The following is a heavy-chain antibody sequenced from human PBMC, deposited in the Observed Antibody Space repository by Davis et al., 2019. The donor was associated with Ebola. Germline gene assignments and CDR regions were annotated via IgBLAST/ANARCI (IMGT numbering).Heavy chain of an antibody. D-gene: IGHD2-8*01. CDR1: GGSISSSSYY. CDR2: IYYSGST. V-gene: IGHV4-39*01. J-gene: IGHJ3*02. CDR3: ARHARDCTNGVCYTVGAFDI. Sequence: MPSETLSLTCTVSGGSISSSSYYWGWIRQPPGKGLEWIGSIYYSGSTYYNPSLKSRVTISVDTSKNQFSLKLSSVTAADTAVYYCARHARDCTNGVCYTVGAFDIWGQGTMVTVSS.